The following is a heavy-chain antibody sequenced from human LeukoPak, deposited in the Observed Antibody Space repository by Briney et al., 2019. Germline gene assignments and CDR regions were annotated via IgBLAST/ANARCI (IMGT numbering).Heavy chain of an antibody. V-gene: IGHV3-23*01. CDR1: GFTFSSYA. CDR2: ISGSGGST. D-gene: IGHD3-22*01. Sequence: GGSLRLSRAASGFTFSSYAMSWVRPAPGKGLEWVSAISGSGGSTYYADSVKGRFTISRDNSKNTLYLQMNSLRSEDTAVYYCAKDLFVTYYDSSGYYGAFDIWGQGTMVTVSS. J-gene: IGHJ3*02. CDR3: AKDLFVTYYDSSGYYGAFDI.